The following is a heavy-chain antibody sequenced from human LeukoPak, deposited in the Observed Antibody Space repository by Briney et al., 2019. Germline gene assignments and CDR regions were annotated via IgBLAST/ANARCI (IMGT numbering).Heavy chain of an antibody. CDR2: ISGSGGST. CDR1: GFPFSSYA. J-gene: IGHJ4*02. D-gene: IGHD3-22*01. V-gene: IGHV3-23*01. CDR3: AKGFRHYYDSSGYTPFDY. Sequence: GGSLRLSCTASGFPFSSYAMSWVRQAPGKGLEWVSAISGSGGSTCYADSVKGRFTISRDNSKNTLYLQMNSLRAEDTAVYYCAKGFRHYYDSSGYTPFDYWGQGTLVTVSS.